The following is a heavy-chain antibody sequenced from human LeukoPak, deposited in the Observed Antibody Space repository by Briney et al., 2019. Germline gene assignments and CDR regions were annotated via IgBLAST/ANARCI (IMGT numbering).Heavy chain of an antibody. J-gene: IGHJ4*02. CDR2: IYYSGST. D-gene: IGHD5-12*01. V-gene: IGHV4-59*01. Sequence: PSETLSLTCTVSGGSISSYYWSWIRQPPGKGLEWIGYIYYSGSTNYNPSLKSRVTISVDTSKNQFSLKLSSVTAADTAVYYCARERGYSGYALLDYWGQGTLVTVSS. CDR1: GGSISSYY. CDR3: ARERGYSGYALLDY.